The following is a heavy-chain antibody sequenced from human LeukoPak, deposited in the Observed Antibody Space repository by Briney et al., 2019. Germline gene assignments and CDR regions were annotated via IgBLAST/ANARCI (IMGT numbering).Heavy chain of an antibody. V-gene: IGHV4-39*01. CDR3: ARPVPSRLGWFDP. CDR2: IYYSGST. Sequence: SETLSLTCTVSVGSISSTNYYWGWIRQPPGKGLEWIGSIYYSGSTYYNPSLKSRVTISVDTSKNQFSLKLTSVTAADTAVYYCARPVPSRLGWFDPWGQGTLVTVSS. CDR1: VGSISSTNYY. D-gene: IGHD1-1*01. J-gene: IGHJ5*02.